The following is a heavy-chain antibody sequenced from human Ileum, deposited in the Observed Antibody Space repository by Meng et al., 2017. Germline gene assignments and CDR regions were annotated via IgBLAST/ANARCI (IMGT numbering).Heavy chain of an antibody. D-gene: IGHD6-6*01. CDR3: ARSSTSPASYFFDY. CDR2: IYYSGST. J-gene: IGHJ4*02. CDR1: GGSVSSGSYY. V-gene: IGHV4-61*01. Sequence: VPPHGRGPQAVRPSEARSLACTVFGGSVSSGSYYWSWIRQHPGKGLEWIGHIYYSGSTTYNPSLKSRVTRSVDMSKNQFSLKLNSVTAADTAIYFCARSSTSPASYFFDYWGQGTLVTVSS.